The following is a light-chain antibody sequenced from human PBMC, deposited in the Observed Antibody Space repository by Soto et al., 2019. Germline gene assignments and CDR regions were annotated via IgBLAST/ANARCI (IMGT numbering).Light chain of an antibody. V-gene: IGKV3-15*01. CDR3: QQYNTWPPIT. CDR1: ESVSSN. Sequence: EIVMAQSPATLSVSPGERATLSCRASESVSSNLAWYQQKPGQAPRLLIFGASTRATGIPARFSGSGSGTEFTLTINSLQSEDFAVYYCQQYNTWPPITFGPGTKVDIK. J-gene: IGKJ3*01. CDR2: GAS.